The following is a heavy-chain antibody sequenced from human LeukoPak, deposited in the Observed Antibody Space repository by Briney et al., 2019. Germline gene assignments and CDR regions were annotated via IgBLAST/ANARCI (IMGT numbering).Heavy chain of an antibody. CDR2: INPNSAGT. Sequence: ASVKVSCKASGYTFTGYYMHWVRQAPGQGLEWMGWINPNSAGTNYAQKFQGRVTMTRDTSISTAYMELSRLRSDDTAVYYCASIAVAGNGGYAFDIWGQGTMVTVSS. CDR1: GYTFTGYY. CDR3: ASIAVAGNGGYAFDI. V-gene: IGHV1-2*02. D-gene: IGHD6-19*01. J-gene: IGHJ3*02.